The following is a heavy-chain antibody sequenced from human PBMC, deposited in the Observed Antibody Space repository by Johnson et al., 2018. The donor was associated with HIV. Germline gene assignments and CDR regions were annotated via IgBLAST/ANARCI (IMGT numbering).Heavy chain of an antibody. D-gene: IGHD6-13*01. CDR3: ARQQQLVLSGTFDL. V-gene: IGHV3-30*04. J-gene: IGHJ3*01. Sequence: QVQLVESGGGVVQPGLSLRLSCAASLFAFNTYAMHWVRQPPGKGLEWLAVISYDGSKTYYADSVKGRVTIPRDNSKNTLYLQMNTLRPEETAVYYCARQQQLVLSGTFDLWGPGTMVTVS. CDR2: ISYDGSKT. CDR1: LFAFNTYA.